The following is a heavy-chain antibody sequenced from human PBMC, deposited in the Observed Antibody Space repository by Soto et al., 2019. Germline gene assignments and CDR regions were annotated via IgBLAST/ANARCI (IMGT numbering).Heavy chain of an antibody. CDR2: ISGSGGST. CDR3: AKEIKPPLWFGELLTSFDY. V-gene: IGHV3-23*01. D-gene: IGHD3-10*01. Sequence: GGSLRLSCAASGFTFSSYAMSWVRQAPGKGVEWVSAISGSGGSTYYADSVKGRFTISRDNSKNTLYLQMNSLRAEDTAVYYCAKEIKPPLWFGELLTSFDYWGQGTLVTVSS. CDR1: GFTFSSYA. J-gene: IGHJ4*02.